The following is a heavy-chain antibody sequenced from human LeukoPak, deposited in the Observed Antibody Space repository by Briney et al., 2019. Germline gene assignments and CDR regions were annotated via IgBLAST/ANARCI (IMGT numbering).Heavy chain of an antibody. V-gene: IGHV5-51*01. CDR1: GYSFTSYW. Sequence: GDCLKISCKGSGYSFTSYWIGWVRQMPGKGLEWMGIIYPCDSDTRYSPSFQGQVTISADKSISTAYLQWSSLKASDTAMYYCARRPIYGDYAIDYWGQGTLVTVSS. CDR2: IYPCDSDT. J-gene: IGHJ4*02. CDR3: ARRPIYGDYAIDY. D-gene: IGHD4-17*01.